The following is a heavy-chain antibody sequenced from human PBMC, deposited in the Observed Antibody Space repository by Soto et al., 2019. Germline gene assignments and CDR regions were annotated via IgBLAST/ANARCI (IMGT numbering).Heavy chain of an antibody. V-gene: IGHV2-5*02. Sequence: QITLKESGPTLVKPTQTLTLTCTFSGFSLRTNGVGVGWISQPPGKALGWLALIHWDDVKRYSPSLKSRLTITKDTPKNQVVLTLANVDPVDTATYYCGHGQGDYDYYYYGVDVWGQGTTVTVSS. J-gene: IGHJ6*02. CDR3: GHGQGDYDYYYYGVDV. CDR1: GFSLRTNGVG. D-gene: IGHD4-17*01. CDR2: IHWDDVK.